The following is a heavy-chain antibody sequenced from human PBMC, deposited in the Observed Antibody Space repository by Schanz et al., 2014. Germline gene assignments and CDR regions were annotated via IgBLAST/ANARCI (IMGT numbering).Heavy chain of an antibody. D-gene: IGHD5-12*01. V-gene: IGHV3-33*01. CDR3: ARDFHGYGPHLDY. CDR2: LWHDGSKK. CDR1: GFTFSSYD. Sequence: QVQLVESGGGVVQPGRSLRLSCVASGFTFSSYDVFWVRQAPGNGLEWVAILWHDGSKKYYADSVKGRFTVSRDNSKNTLYLQLNSLRAEDTAVYYCARDFHGYGPHLDYWGQGSLVTVSS. J-gene: IGHJ4*02.